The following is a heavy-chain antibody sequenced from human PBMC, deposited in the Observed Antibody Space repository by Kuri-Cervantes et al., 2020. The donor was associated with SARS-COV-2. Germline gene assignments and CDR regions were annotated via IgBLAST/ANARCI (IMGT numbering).Heavy chain of an antibody. CDR3: AGAGGGSYYGWFDP. CDR2: ISYDGSNK. J-gene: IGHJ5*02. D-gene: IGHD1-26*01. Sequence: GESLKISCAASGFTFSSYAMHWVRQAPGKGLEWVAVISYDGSNKYYADSVKGRFTISRDNSKNTLYLQMNSLRAEDTAVYYCAGAGGGSYYGWFDPWGQGTLVTVSS. CDR1: GFTFSSYA. V-gene: IGHV3-30-3*01.